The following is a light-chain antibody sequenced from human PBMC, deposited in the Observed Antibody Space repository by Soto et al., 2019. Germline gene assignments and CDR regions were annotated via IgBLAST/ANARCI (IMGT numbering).Light chain of an antibody. V-gene: IGLV7-43*01. Sequence: QTVVTQVPSLTVSPGGTVSLTCASSTGPVTSDYYPNWFQQKPGQAPRALIYSTSKKHSWTPARFSGSLLGGKAALTLSGVQPEDEADYYCLLYYGAAVVFGGGTKLTVL. CDR3: LLYYGAAVV. J-gene: IGLJ2*01. CDR1: TGPVTSDYY. CDR2: STS.